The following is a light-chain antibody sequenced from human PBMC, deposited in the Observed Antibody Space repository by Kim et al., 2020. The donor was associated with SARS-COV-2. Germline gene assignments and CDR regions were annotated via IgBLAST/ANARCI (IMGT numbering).Light chain of an antibody. V-gene: IGKV1-17*01. J-gene: IGKJ4*01. Sequence: DIQMTQSPSSLSASVGDRVTITCRASQGIRHDLGWYQQEPGKAPKRLIYAASSLRSGVPSRFSGSGSGTEFTLTISRLQPEDFATHYCLQYNSYPLTFGEGTKVDIK. CDR3: LQYNSYPLT. CDR1: QGIRHD. CDR2: AAS.